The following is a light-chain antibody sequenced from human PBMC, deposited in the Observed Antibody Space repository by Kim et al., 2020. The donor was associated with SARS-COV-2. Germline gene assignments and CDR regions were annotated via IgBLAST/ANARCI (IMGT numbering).Light chain of an antibody. V-gene: IGKV3-11*01. J-gene: IGKJ2*01. CDR3: QQRSNWPT. Sequence: SSSPRERATLSSRDSQSVSDSLAWHQQKPAQAPRLLIYEVSHRATGIPARFSGSGSGTDFTLSINSLEPEDFAVYYCQQRSNWPTFGQGTKLEI. CDR2: EVS. CDR1: QSVSDS.